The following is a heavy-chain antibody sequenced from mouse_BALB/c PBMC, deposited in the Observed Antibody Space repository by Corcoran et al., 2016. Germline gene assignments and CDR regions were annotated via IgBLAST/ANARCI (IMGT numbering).Heavy chain of an antibody. V-gene: IGHV9-3-1*01. CDR1: GYTFTHYG. CDR3: AREPYAMDY. J-gene: IGHJ4*01. Sequence: QIQLVQSGPELKKPGETVKISCKASGYTFTHYGMNWVKQAPGKGLKWMGWINTYTGEPTYADDFKGRFAFSLETSASTAYLQINNLTNEDTATYFCAREPYAMDYWGQGTSVTVSS. CDR2: INTYTGEP.